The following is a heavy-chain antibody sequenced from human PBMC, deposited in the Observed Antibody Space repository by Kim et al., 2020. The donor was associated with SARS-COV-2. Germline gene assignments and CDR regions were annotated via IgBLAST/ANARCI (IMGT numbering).Heavy chain of an antibody. V-gene: IGHV1-46*01. CDR3: VRERRLDYDILTGFTKGGDYYYGMDV. J-gene: IGHJ6*02. CDR1: GYTFSNYY. CDR2: INPSGGST. Sequence: ASVKVSCKASGYTFSNYYMQWVRQAPGQGLEWMGIINPSGGSTSYAQKFQGRVTMTRDTSTSTVYMELSSLRSEDTAVYYCVRERRLDYDILTGFTKGGDYYYGMDVWGQGTTVTVSS. D-gene: IGHD3-9*01.